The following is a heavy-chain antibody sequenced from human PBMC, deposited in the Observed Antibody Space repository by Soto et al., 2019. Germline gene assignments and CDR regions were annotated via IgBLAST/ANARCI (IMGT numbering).Heavy chain of an antibody. CDR2: IKSKTDGGTT. D-gene: IGHD2-21*02. J-gene: IGHJ4*02. V-gene: IGHV3-15*01. CDR1: GFTFSNAW. Sequence: EVQLVESGGGLVKPGGSLRLSCAASGFTFSNAWMSWVRQAPGKGLEWVGRIKSKTDGGTTDYAAPVKGRFTISRDDSKNTLYLQMNSLKTEDTAVYYCITGALYCGGDCYFWGQGTLVTVSS. CDR3: ITGALYCGGDCYF.